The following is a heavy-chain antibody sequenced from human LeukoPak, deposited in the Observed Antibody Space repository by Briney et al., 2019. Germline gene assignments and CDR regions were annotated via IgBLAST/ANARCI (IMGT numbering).Heavy chain of an antibody. CDR1: GFTFSSYA. D-gene: IGHD1-26*01. J-gene: IGHJ4*02. Sequence: GGSLRLSCAASGFTFSSYAMNWVRQAPGKGLQWVSSISASGISTYYADSVKGRFTLSRDNAKNTVYLQMNSLRADDTAVYYCTRSPSLGGSYWGFDYWGQGALVTVSS. CDR3: TRSPSLGGSYWGFDY. CDR2: ISASGIST. V-gene: IGHV3-23*01.